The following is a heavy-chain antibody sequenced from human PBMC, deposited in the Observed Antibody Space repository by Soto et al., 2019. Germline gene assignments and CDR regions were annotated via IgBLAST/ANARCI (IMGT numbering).Heavy chain of an antibody. CDR1: GFTFDDYA. V-gene: IGHV3-9*01. D-gene: IGHD3-3*01. CDR3: AKEKFLESSNGMDV. J-gene: IGHJ6*02. CDR2: ISWNSGSI. Sequence: GGSLRLSCAASGFTFDDYAMHWVRQAPGKGLEWVSGISWNSGSIGYADSVKGRFTISRDNAKNSLYLQMNSLRAEDTALYYCAKEKFLESSNGMDVWGQGTTVTVSS.